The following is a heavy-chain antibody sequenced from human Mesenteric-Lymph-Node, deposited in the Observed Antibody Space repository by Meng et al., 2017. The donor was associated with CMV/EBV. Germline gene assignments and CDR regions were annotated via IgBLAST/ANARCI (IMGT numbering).Heavy chain of an antibody. V-gene: IGHV3-9*01. Sequence: SLKISCAASGFTFDDYAMHWVRQAPGKGLEWVSGISWNSGSIGYADSVKGRFTISRDNAKNTLYLQMNSLRAEDTAVYYCAIGVGNYLDYWGQGTLVTVSS. CDR2: ISWNSGSI. D-gene: IGHD3-10*01. CDR1: GFTFDDYA. J-gene: IGHJ4*02. CDR3: AIGVGNYLDY.